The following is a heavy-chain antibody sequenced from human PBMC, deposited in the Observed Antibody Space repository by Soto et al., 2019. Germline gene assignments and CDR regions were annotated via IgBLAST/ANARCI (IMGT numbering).Heavy chain of an antibody. Sequence: ASVKVSCKASGYTFTSYAMHWVRQAPGQRLEWMGWINAGNGNTKYSQKFQGRVTITRDTSASTAYMELSSLRSEDTAVYYCARVSPTRFNYYDSSGPFDYWGQGTLVTVPS. J-gene: IGHJ4*02. CDR3: ARVSPTRFNYYDSSGPFDY. CDR2: INAGNGNT. D-gene: IGHD3-22*01. V-gene: IGHV1-3*01. CDR1: GYTFTSYA.